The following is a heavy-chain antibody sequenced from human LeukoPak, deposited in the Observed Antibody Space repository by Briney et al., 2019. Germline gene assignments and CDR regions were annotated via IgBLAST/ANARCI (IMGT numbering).Heavy chain of an antibody. CDR2: ISSSSSYI. CDR3: ARDDDSSGYYYYGMDV. CDR1: GFTVSSNY. D-gene: IGHD3-22*01. Sequence: PGGSLRLSCAASGFTVSSNYMNWVRQAPGKGLEWVSSISSSSSYIYYADSVKGRFTISRDNAKNSLYLQMNSLRAEDTAVYYCARDDDSSGYYYYGMDVWGQGTTVTVSS. V-gene: IGHV3-21*01. J-gene: IGHJ6*02.